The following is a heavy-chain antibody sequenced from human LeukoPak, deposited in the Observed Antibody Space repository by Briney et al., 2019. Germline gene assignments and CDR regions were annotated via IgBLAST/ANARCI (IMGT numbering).Heavy chain of an antibody. Sequence: GGSLLLSCVASEFTFSSYEMNWVRQAPGKGLEWISFISSRGSSIYYADSVKGRFTISRDNAKNSLYLQMNSLRAEDTAVYYCARDSGSYRGFDYWGQGTLVTVSS. J-gene: IGHJ4*02. V-gene: IGHV3-48*03. D-gene: IGHD1-26*01. CDR3: ARDSGSYRGFDY. CDR2: ISSRGSSI. CDR1: EFTFSSYE.